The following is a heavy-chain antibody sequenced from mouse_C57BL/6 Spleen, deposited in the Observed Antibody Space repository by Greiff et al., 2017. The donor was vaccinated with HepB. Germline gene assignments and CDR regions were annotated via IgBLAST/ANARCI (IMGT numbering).Heavy chain of an antibody. D-gene: IGHD2-4*01. CDR3: ARPFIDYDYDVAMDY. J-gene: IGHJ4*01. Sequence: VQLQQSDAELVKPGASVKISCKVSGYTFTDHTIHWMKQRPEQGLEWIGYIYPRDGSTKYNEKFKGKATLTADKSSSTAYIQLNSLTSEDSAVYFCARPFIDYDYDVAMDYWGQGTSVTVSS. V-gene: IGHV1-78*01. CDR1: GYTFTDHT. CDR2: IYPRDGST.